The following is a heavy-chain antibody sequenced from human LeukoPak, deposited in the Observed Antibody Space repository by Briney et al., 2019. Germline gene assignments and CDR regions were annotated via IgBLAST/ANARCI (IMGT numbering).Heavy chain of an antibody. D-gene: IGHD3-22*01. CDR3: ARQNPYYDTVYFDY. J-gene: IGHJ4*02. CDR1: GGSISSSSYY. V-gene: IGHV4-39*01. CDR2: IYYSGST. Sequence: SETLSLTCTVSGGSISSSSYYRGWIRQPPGKGLEWIGSIYYSGSTYYNPSLKSRVIISVDTSKNQFSLKLSSVTAADTAVYYCARQNPYYDTVYFDYWGQGTLVTVSS.